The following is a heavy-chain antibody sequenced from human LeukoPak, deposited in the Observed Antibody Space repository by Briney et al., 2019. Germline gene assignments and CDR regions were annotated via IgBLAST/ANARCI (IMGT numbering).Heavy chain of an antibody. CDR3: ARSGPWGAFDI. J-gene: IGHJ3*02. Sequence: SETLSLTCTVSGDSIRSYYWSWIRQSPGKGLEWIGYIYYSGSTNYNPSLKSRITISVDRSKNQFSLKLSSVTAADRAVYYCARSGPWGAFDIWGQGTMVTVSS. CDR2: IYYSGST. CDR1: GDSIRSYY. D-gene: IGHD7-27*01. V-gene: IGHV4-59*01.